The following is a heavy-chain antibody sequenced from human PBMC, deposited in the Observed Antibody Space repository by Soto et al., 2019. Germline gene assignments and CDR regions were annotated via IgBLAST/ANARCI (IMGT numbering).Heavy chain of an antibody. CDR1: GFTFSGYA. D-gene: IGHD6-19*01. CDR3: ARDYVYSGGWSNLPGS. V-gene: IGHV3-30*03. CDR2: VSYDESHK. Sequence: QVQLVESGGGVVQPGRALRLSCAASGFTFSGYAMHWVRQAPGQGLEWVAVVSYDESHKYYADSVKGRFTISRDNSKNTLYLQMYSLRPGDTAVYYCARDYVYSGGWSNLPGSWGQGTLVTVSP. J-gene: IGHJ5*02.